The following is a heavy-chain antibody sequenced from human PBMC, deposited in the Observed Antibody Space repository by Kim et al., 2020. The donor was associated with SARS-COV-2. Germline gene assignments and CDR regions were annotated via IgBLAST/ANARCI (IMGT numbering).Heavy chain of an antibody. CDR3: ARFGYSGYGLDY. Sequence: SETLSLTCAVYGGSFSGYYWTWIRQPPGKGLEWIGEINHSGSTNYNPPLKSRVTISVDTSKNQFSLKLSSVTAADTAVYYCARFGYSGYGLDYWGQGTLV. D-gene: IGHD5-12*01. V-gene: IGHV4-34*01. J-gene: IGHJ4*02. CDR1: GGSFSGYY. CDR2: INHSGST.